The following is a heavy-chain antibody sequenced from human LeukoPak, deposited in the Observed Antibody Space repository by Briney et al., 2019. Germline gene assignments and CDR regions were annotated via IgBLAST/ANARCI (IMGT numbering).Heavy chain of an antibody. CDR2: ISGSGGST. V-gene: IGHV3-23*01. D-gene: IGHD5-12*01. CDR3: AKDRSGGWLPDYFDY. J-gene: IGHJ4*02. CDR1: GFTFSSYA. Sequence: GGSLRLSCAASGFTFSSYAMSWVRQAPGKGLEWVSAISGSGGSTYYADSVKGRFTISRDNSKNTLYLQMNSLRAEDTAVYYCAKDRSGGWLPDYFDYWGQGTLVTVSS.